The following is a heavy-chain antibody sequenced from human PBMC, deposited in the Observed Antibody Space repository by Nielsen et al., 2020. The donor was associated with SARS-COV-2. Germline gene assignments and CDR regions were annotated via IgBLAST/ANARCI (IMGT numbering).Heavy chain of an antibody. Sequence: GESLKISCAASGFTFRNYGMHWVRQAPGKGLEWVAVISYDAYHKYYADSVKGRFTISRDNSKNTLYLQMNSLRSEDTAVYYCAIVNWNDGVSYSYYGMDVWGQGTTVTVSS. V-gene: IGHV3-30*03. J-gene: IGHJ6*02. D-gene: IGHD1-1*01. CDR1: GFTFRNYG. CDR2: ISYDAYHK. CDR3: AIVNWNDGVSYSYYGMDV.